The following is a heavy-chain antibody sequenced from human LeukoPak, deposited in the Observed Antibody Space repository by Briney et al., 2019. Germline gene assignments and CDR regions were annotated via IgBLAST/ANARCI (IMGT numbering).Heavy chain of an antibody. CDR1: GFTVSSDY. V-gene: IGHV3-66*02. CDR2: IYSGGDT. J-gene: IGHJ5*02. CDR3: ARDRYSTIFGA. D-gene: IGHD3-3*01. Sequence: GGSLRLSCAGSGFTVSSDYMSWVRQAPGKGLEWVSIIYSGGDTYYADSVKGRFTISRDNSKNTLYLQMNSLRAEDTAVYYCARDRYSTIFGAWGQGTLVTVSS.